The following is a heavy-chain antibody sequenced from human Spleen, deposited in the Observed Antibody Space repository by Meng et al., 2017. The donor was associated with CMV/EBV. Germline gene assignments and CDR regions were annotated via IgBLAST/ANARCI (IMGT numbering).Heavy chain of an antibody. CDR3: ARGRGTSSWYFNEY. D-gene: IGHD6-13*01. J-gene: IGHJ4*02. V-gene: IGHV3-30*04. Sequence: GESLKISCAASGFTFSTYSIHWVRQAPGKGPEWVAVISYDGTKNHHADSVKGRFTISRDNAKNSLYLQMHSLRDEDTAVYYCARGRGTSSWYFNEYWGQGTLVTVSS. CDR1: GFTFSTYS. CDR2: ISYDGTKN.